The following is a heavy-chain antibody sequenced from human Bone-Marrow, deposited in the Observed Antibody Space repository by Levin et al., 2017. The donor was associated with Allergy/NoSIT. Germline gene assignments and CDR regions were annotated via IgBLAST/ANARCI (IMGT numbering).Heavy chain of an antibody. Sequence: PGGSLRLSCAASGFTFDDYGMSWVRQAPGKGLEWVSGINWNGGSTGYADSVKGRFTISRDNAKNSLYLQMNSLRAEDTALYHCARDGGAVAGVSAQSPWFDIWGQGTMVTVSS. J-gene: IGHJ3*02. D-gene: IGHD6-19*01. CDR1: GFTFDDYG. V-gene: IGHV3-20*01. CDR2: INWNGGST. CDR3: ARDGGAVAGVSAQSPWFDI.